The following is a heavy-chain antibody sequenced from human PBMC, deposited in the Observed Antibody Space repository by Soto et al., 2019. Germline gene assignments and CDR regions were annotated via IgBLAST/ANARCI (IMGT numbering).Heavy chain of an antibody. V-gene: IGHV3-21*01. J-gene: IGHJ6*02. CDR2: ISSSSSYI. CDR3: ASLPGYYYGMDV. Sequence: GGSLRLSCAASGFTFGSYSMNWVRQAPGKGLEWVSSISSSSSYIYYADSVKGRFTISRDNAKNSLYLQMNSLRAEDTAVYYCASLPGYYYGMDVWGQGTTVTVSS. CDR1: GFTFGSYS.